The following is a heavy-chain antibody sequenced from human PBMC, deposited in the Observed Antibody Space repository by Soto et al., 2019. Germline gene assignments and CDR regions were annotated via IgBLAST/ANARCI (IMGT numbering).Heavy chain of an antibody. Sequence: SVKVSCKASGGTFSSYAISWVRQAPGQGLEWMGGIIPIFGTANYAQKFQGRVTITADESTSTAYMELSSLRSEDTAVYYCARSSSSLVYYYYGMDVWGQGTTVTVSS. J-gene: IGHJ6*02. CDR2: IIPIFGTA. CDR3: ARSSSSLVYYYYGMDV. V-gene: IGHV1-69*13. CDR1: GGTFSSYA. D-gene: IGHD6-6*01.